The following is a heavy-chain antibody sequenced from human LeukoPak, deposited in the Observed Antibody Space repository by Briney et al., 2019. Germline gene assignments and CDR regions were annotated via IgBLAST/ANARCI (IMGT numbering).Heavy chain of an antibody. V-gene: IGHV3-9*01. CDR1: GFTFDDYA. D-gene: IGHD2-8*01. J-gene: IGHJ3*02. CDR2: ISWNGAKI. Sequence: GRSLRHSCAASGFTFDDYAIHWVRQAPGKGLEWVSGISWNGAKIVYADSVKGRFTISRDNAKNSLYLQMDSLGTEDTALYYCAKETHSTMVPGYAFDIWGQGTMVTVSS. CDR3: AKETHSTMVPGYAFDI.